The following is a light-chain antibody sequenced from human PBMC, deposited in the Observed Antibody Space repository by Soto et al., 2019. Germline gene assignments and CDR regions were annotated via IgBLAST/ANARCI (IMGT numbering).Light chain of an antibody. Sequence: DIQWTQSPSFLSASVGDRVTITCRASQSIGDLLAWYQQKPGEAPKLLIYKASYLESGVPSRFSGSGSGTEFTLTISSLQPEDLATYYCQHYSAFSVPFGQGTKVDI. J-gene: IGKJ1*01. CDR3: QHYSAFSVP. CDR1: QSIGDL. CDR2: KAS. V-gene: IGKV1-5*03.